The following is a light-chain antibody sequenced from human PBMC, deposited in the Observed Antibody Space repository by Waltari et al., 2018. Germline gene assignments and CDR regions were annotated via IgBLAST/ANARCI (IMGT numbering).Light chain of an antibody. V-gene: IGKV1-5*03. Sequence: DIQMTQSPSTVSASTGDRVTITCRASQRISTWLAWYQQKPGKAPKLLIYKAASLESGVPSRFSGRGSETDFTLAISSLQPDDFATYYCQQYNNYPISFGHGTKVDI. CDR1: QRISTW. CDR2: KAA. J-gene: IGKJ3*01. CDR3: QQYNNYPIS.